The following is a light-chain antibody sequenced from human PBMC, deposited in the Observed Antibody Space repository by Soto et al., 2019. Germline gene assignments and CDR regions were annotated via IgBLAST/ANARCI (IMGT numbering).Light chain of an antibody. CDR3: QSYDSNLSGDYV. J-gene: IGLJ1*01. V-gene: IGLV1-40*01. CDR2: DNT. Sequence: QSVLTQPPSVSGAPGQRVTISCTGSSSNIGAGYDVHWYQQLPGTAPKLLIYDNTNRPSGVPDRFSGSKSGTSASLAITGLQAEDEADYYCQSYDSNLSGDYVFGSGTQLTVL. CDR1: SSNIGAGYD.